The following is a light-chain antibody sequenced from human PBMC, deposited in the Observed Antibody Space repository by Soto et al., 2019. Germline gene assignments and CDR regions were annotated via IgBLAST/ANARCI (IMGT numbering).Light chain of an antibody. CDR1: QTIRTY. V-gene: IGKV1-39*01. Sequence: DIQMTQSPPSLSASVGDRVIITCRASQTIRTYLNWYQSRPGKAPELLISADSSVQSGVPSRFSVRGSGTNFTLTISGLQPEDFATYFCQQSYSTPITFGQGTRLEIK. CDR3: QQSYSTPIT. CDR2: ADS. J-gene: IGKJ5*01.